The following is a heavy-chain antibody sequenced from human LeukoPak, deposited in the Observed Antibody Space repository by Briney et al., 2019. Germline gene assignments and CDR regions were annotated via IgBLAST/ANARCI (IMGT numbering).Heavy chain of an antibody. V-gene: IGHV3-23*01. CDR1: GFTFSSYA. CDR2: ISGSGGST. CDR3: AKGVITVGGVRYNWFDP. J-gene: IGHJ5*02. D-gene: IGHD3-16*01. Sequence: GGSLRLSCAASGFTFSSYAMSWVRQAPGKGLEWVSAISGSGGSTYYADSVKGRFTISRDNSKNTLYLQMNSLRAEDTAVYYCAKGVITVGGVRYNWFDPWGQGTLVTVSS.